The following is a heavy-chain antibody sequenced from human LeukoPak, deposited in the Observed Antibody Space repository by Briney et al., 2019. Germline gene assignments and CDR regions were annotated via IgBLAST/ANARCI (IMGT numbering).Heavy chain of an antibody. CDR2: IYYKGIT. Sequence: SETLSLTCVVSGGSISGYHWSLIRQPPGKGLEWIGCIYYKGITNYNPSLKSRVTISLDTSKSQFSLKLSSVTAADTAVYYCARLVAVTGTVDWFDPWGQGTVVTVSS. CDR1: GGSISGYH. J-gene: IGHJ5*02. CDR3: ARLVAVTGTVDWFDP. V-gene: IGHV4-59*08. D-gene: IGHD2-21*02.